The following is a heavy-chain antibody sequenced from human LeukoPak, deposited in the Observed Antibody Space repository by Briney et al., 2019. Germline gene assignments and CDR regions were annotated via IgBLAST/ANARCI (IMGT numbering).Heavy chain of an antibody. D-gene: IGHD1-7*01. CDR3: ARVTSVTGTIFDS. V-gene: IGHV3-74*01. CDR2: INSDGSST. Sequence: QPGGSLRLSCAASGFTFSSYWMHWVRQAPGKGLVWFARINSDGSSTSYADSVKGRFTISRDNAKNTLYLHMSSLRAEDTAVYYCARVTSVTGTIFDSWGQGTLVTVSS. J-gene: IGHJ4*02. CDR1: GFTFSSYW.